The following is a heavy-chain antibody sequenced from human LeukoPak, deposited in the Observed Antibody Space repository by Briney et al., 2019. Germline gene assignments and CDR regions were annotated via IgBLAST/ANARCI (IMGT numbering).Heavy chain of an antibody. Sequence: GGSLRLSCAASGFTFSSYSMNWVRQAPGKGLEWVSSISSSSSYIYYADSVKGRFTISRDNARNSLYLQMNSLRAEDTAVYYCARVRPDFQIGGDYWGQGTLVTVSS. D-gene: IGHD1-14*01. V-gene: IGHV3-21*01. J-gene: IGHJ4*02. CDR2: ISSSSSYI. CDR3: ARVRPDFQIGGDY. CDR1: GFTFSSYS.